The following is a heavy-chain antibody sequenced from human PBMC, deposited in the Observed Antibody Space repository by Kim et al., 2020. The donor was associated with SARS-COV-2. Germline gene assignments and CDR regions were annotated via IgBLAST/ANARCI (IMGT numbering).Heavy chain of an antibody. J-gene: IGHJ6*02. V-gene: IGHV7-4-1*02. D-gene: IGHD2-15*01. CDR1: GYIFSDYS. Sequence: ASVKVSCKASGYIFSDYSINWVRQVPGQGPEWMGWINCNSGTPTYAQGFSGRFVFSFDSSLSTAFLQISRLQADDSAVYYCVRADCSTTSCYKLYYGMDVWGQGTPLIVSS. CDR3: VRADCSTTSCYKLYYGMDV. CDR2: INCNSGTP.